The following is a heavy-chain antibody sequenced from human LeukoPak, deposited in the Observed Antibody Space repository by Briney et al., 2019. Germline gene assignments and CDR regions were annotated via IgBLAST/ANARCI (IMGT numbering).Heavy chain of an antibody. D-gene: IGHD3-22*01. CDR2: ISAYNGNT. CDR1: GYTFTSYG. V-gene: IGHV1-18*01. CDR3: ARARDFYDSSGYVRGFDC. Sequence: GASVKVSCKASGYTFTSYGISWVRQAPGQGLEWMGWISAYNGNTNYAQKLQGRVTMTTDTSTSTAYMELRSLRSDDTAVYYCARARDFYDSSGYVRGFDCGGQGTLVTVSS. J-gene: IGHJ4*02.